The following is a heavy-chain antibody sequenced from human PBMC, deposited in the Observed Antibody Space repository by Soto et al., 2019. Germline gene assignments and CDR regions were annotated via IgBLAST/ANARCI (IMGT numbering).Heavy chain of an antibody. CDR2: IYHSGST. CDR1: GGSISSSNW. Sequence: SETLSLTCAVSGGSISSSNWWSWVRQPPGKGLEWIGEIYHSGSTNYNPSLKSRVTISVDKSKNQFSLKLSSVTAADTAVYYCARVAYYDYLRGSYFSYYGMAVWGQGTTVT. J-gene: IGHJ6*02. D-gene: IGHD3-16*01. V-gene: IGHV4-4*02. CDR3: ARVAYYDYLRGSYFSYYGMAV.